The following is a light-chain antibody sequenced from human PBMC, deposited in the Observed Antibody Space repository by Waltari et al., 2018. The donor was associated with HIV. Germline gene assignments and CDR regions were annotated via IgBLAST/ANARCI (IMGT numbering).Light chain of an antibody. CDR1: SSSVGAVYD. J-gene: IGLJ3*02. Sequence: QSVLTPPPPGSGAPGPAVNISSSGTSSSVGAVYDVHWYLPLPGTAPKLLIYGNNHRPSGVPDRISGSKSGASASLAIIGLQAEDEGDYYCQSYDSRLTGSVFGGGTKLTVL. CDR3: QSYDSRLTGSV. CDR2: GNN. V-gene: IGLV1-40*01.